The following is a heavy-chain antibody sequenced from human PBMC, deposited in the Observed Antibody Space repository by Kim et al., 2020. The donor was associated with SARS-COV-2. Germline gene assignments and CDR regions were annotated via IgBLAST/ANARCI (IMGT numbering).Heavy chain of an antibody. CDR3: ARSGEQLVLYYYYYGM. J-gene: IGHJ6*01. CDR1: GGSISSSSYY. CDR2: IYYSGST. Sequence: SETLSLTCTVSGGSISSSSYYWGWIRQPPGKGLEWIGSIYYSGSTYYNPSLKSRVTISVDTSKNQFSLKLSSVTAADTAVYYCARSGEQLVLYYYYYGM. V-gene: IGHV4-39*01. D-gene: IGHD6-13*01.